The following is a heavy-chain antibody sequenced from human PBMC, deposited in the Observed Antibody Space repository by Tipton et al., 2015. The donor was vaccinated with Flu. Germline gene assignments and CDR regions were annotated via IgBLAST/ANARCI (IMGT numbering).Heavy chain of an antibody. CDR1: GDSMNTDDFS. Sequence: TLSLTCSVSGDSMNTDDFSWSWIRQPPGKALEWIGYIYYNGNTFYNPSFRSRVSMSIDRSKTEFSLKLKSVTAADTAVYFCSRGLATFGPSTPFDHWGQRALVTVS. CDR3: SRGLATFGPSTPFDH. V-gene: IGHV4-30-2*01. CDR2: IYYNGNT. D-gene: IGHD3-16*01. J-gene: IGHJ4*02.